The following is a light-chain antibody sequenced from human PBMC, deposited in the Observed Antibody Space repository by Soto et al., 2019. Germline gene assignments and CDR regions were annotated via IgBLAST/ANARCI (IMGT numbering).Light chain of an antibody. J-gene: IGLJ2*01. Sequence: QSALTQPASVSGSPGQSITISCTGTSSDVGSYNLVSWYQQHPGKAPKLMIYEVSNRPSGVSNRFSGSKFANTASLTISGLQAEDEADYYCSSYTTSSTVVFGGGTKLTVL. CDR2: EVS. CDR3: SSYTTSSTVV. CDR1: SSDVGSYNL. V-gene: IGLV2-14*02.